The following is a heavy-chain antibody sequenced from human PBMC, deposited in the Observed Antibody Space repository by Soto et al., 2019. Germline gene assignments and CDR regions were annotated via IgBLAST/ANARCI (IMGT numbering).Heavy chain of an antibody. CDR2: MNPIFGNT. J-gene: IGHJ4*02. CDR3: ARVTGTTFSARSSYYFDY. CDR1: GYTFTSYD. Sequence: GASVKVSCKASGYTFTSYDINWVRQATGQGLEWMGGMNPIFGNTSYAQKFQGRVTITADESTSTAYMELSSLRSEDTAVYYCARVTGTTFSARSSYYFDYWGQGTLVTVSS. D-gene: IGHD1-7*01. V-gene: IGHV1-69*13.